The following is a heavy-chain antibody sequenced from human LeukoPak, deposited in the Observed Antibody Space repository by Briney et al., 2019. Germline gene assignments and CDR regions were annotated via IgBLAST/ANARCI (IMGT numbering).Heavy chain of an antibody. Sequence: GGSLRLSCAASGFTFSGSAMHWVRQASGKGLEWVGHIGNKVSNYATEYAASLRGRFTISRDDSKNMAYLQMNSLKTEDTAVYYCISLDYYGSGSLDWGQGTLVTVSS. CDR3: ISLDYYGSGSLD. V-gene: IGHV3-73*01. J-gene: IGHJ4*02. CDR2: IGNKVSNYAT. D-gene: IGHD3-10*01. CDR1: GFTFSGSA.